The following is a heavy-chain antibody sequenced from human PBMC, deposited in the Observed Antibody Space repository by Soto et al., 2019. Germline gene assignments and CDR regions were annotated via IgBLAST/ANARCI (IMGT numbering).Heavy chain of an antibody. Sequence: QLQLQESGPGLVKPSETLSLTCTVSGGSISSSSYYWGWMRQPPGKGLEWIGSIYYSGSTYYNPSLKSRVTISVDTSKNQFSLKLSSVTAADTAVYYCARRGSGSYSDYWGQGTLVTVSS. CDR3: ARRGSGSYSDY. CDR1: GGSISSSSYY. V-gene: IGHV4-39*01. J-gene: IGHJ4*02. CDR2: IYYSGST. D-gene: IGHD3-10*01.